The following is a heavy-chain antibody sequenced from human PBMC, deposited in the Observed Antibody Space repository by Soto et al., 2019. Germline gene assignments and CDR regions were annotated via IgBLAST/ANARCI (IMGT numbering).Heavy chain of an antibody. CDR2: INHSGST. J-gene: IGHJ3*02. CDR1: GGSFSGYY. CDR3: ARELLWFGELLPEDAFDI. V-gene: IGHV4-34*01. Sequence: SXTLSLTCAVYGGSFSGYYWSWIRQPPWKGLEWIGEINHSGSTNYNPSLKSRVTISVDTSKNQFSLKLSSVTAADTAVYYCARELLWFGELLPEDAFDIWGQGTMVTVSS. D-gene: IGHD3-10*01.